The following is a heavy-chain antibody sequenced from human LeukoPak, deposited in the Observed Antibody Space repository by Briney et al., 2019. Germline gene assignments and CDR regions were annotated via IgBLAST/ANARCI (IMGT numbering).Heavy chain of an antibody. CDR3: TRQSENFSLDY. D-gene: IGHD3-3*01. V-gene: IGHV3-33*08. J-gene: IGHJ4*02. Sequence: PGGSLRLSCAASGFTFSSYAMHWVRQAPGKGLEWVAIFWHDGSDKYYADSVKGRFTISRDNSKNTLYLQMNSLRAEDTAVYFCTRQSENFSLDYWGQGTLVTVSS. CDR1: GFTFSSYA. CDR2: FWHDGSDK.